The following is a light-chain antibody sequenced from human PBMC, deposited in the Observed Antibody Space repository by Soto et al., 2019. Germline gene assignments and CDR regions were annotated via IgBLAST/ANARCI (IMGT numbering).Light chain of an antibody. CDR3: FSYTSSGTMI. Sequence: QSALTQPASVSGSPGESITISCTGTSSDVGGYNYVSWYQQHPGKAPQLMIYDVSNRPSGVSNRLSGSKSGNTASLTISGLQAEDEADYYCFSYTSSGTMIFGGGTKLTVL. J-gene: IGLJ2*01. V-gene: IGLV2-14*03. CDR2: DVS. CDR1: SSDVGGYNY.